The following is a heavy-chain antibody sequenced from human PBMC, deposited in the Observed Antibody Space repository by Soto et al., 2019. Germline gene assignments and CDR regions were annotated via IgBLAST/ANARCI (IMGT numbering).Heavy chain of an antibody. J-gene: IGHJ6*02. D-gene: IGHD3-3*01. CDR2: ISSSSSYI. CDR3: ARDLYYEFWSGYSDGGMDV. CDR1: GFTFSSYS. V-gene: IGHV3-21*01. Sequence: PGGSLRLSCAASGFTFSSYSMNWVRQAPGKGLEWVSSISSSSSYIYYADSVKGRFTISRDNAKNSLYLQMNSLRAEDTAVYYCARDLYYEFWSGYSDGGMDVWGQGTTVTVSS.